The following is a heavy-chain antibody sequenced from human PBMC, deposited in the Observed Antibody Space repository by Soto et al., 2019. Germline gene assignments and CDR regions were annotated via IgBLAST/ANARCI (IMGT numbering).Heavy chain of an antibody. Sequence: VQLVESGGGQVQPGGSLRLSCAASGFTFSNYDMHWVRQATGKGLEWVSGIGSAGDIFYAGSVKGRFAISRENAKNSVYLQINNLRAGDTAVYYCARGYYGSGSYNKPYYGMDVW. CDR2: IGSAGDI. D-gene: IGHD3-10*01. CDR3: ARGYYGSGSYNKPYYGMDV. CDR1: GFTFSNYD. J-gene: IGHJ6*01. V-gene: IGHV3-13*01.